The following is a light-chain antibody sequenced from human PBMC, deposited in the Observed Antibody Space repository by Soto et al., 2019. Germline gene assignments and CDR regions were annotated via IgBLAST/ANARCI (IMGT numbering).Light chain of an antibody. Sequence: DIQMTQSPSSLSVSVGDRVTITCQASQDIKTFLHWYQQKPGKAPKVLIYGASYLEPGVPSRFSGTGSGTDFTFTISSLQPEDIATYYCQQYDSVPLTFGGGTKVDIK. CDR2: GAS. CDR3: QQYDSVPLT. CDR1: QDIKTF. J-gene: IGKJ4*01. V-gene: IGKV1-33*01.